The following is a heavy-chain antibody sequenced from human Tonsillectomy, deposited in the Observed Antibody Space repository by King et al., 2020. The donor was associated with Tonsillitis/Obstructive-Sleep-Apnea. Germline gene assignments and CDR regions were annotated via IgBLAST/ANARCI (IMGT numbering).Heavy chain of an antibody. D-gene: IGHD6-6*01. Sequence: QLVQSGAEVKKPGESLRISCKGSGYSFTSYWISWVRQMPGKGLEWMGRIDPSDSYTNYSPSFQGHVTISADKSISTAYLQWSSLKASDTAMYYCARHDGEGIAARIYYYYYMDVWGKGTTVTVSS. V-gene: IGHV5-10-1*01. CDR2: IDPSDSYT. CDR1: GYSFTSYW. J-gene: IGHJ6*03. CDR3: ARHDGEGIAARIYYYYYMDV.